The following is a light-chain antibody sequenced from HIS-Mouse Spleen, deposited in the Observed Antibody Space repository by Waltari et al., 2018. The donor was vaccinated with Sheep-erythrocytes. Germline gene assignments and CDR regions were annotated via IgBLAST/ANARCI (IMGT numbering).Light chain of an antibody. CDR1: SSDVGGYNY. J-gene: IGLJ1*01. V-gene: IGLV2-11*01. CDR2: DVS. Sequence: QSALTQPRSVSGSPGQSVTISCTGTSSDVGGYNYVSWYQQHPGNAPKLMIDDVSKRPSGVPDRFSGSKSGNTASLTISGLQAEDEADYYCCSYAGSYNHVFATGTKVTVL. CDR3: CSYAGSYNHV.